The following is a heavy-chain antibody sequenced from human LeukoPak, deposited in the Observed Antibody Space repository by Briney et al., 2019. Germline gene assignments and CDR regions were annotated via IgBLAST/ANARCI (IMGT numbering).Heavy chain of an antibody. Sequence: ASVKVSCKASGCTFTSYGISWVRQAPGQGLEWMGWISAYNGNTNYAQKLQGRVTMTTDTSTSTAYMELRSLRSDDTAVYYCARELYSYDSSGYSNWFDPWGQGTLVTVSS. CDR2: ISAYNGNT. CDR3: ARELYSYDSSGYSNWFDP. CDR1: GCTFTSYG. V-gene: IGHV1-18*01. J-gene: IGHJ5*02. D-gene: IGHD3-22*01.